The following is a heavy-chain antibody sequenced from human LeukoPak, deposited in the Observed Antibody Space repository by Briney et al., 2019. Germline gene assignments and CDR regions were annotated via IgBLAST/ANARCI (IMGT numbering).Heavy chain of an antibody. CDR1: GGSISSSSYY. Sequence: SETLSLTCTVSGGSISSSSYYWGWIRQPPGKGLEWIGSIYYSGSTYYNPSLKSRVTISVDTSKNQFSLKLSSVTAADTAVYYCATPGYSGYDWVAGFDYWGQGTLVTVSS. CDR2: IYYSGST. J-gene: IGHJ4*02. D-gene: IGHD5-12*01. CDR3: ATPGYSGYDWVAGFDY. V-gene: IGHV4-39*07.